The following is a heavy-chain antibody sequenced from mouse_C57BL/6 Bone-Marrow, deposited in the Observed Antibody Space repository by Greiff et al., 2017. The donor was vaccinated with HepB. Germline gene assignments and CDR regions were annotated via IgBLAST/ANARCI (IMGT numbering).Heavy chain of an antibody. V-gene: IGHV1-55*01. CDR1: GYTFTSYW. J-gene: IGHJ4*01. Sequence: QVQLQQPGAELVKPGASVKMSCTPSGYTFTSYWITWVKQRPGQGLEWIGDIYPGSGSTNYNEKFKSKATLTVDTSSSTAYMQLSSLTSEDSAVYYCARERVYSNYKYYAMDYWGQGTSVTVSS. CDR2: IYPGSGST. D-gene: IGHD2-5*01. CDR3: ARERVYSNYKYYAMDY.